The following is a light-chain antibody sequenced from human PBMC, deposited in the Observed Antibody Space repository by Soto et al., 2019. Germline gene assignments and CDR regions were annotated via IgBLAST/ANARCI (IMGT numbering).Light chain of an antibody. CDR2: GAS. Sequence: EIVMTQSPATLSVSPGGRATLSCRASQSISDTLAWYQQKPGQAPRLLIHGASTRATGFPARFSGSGSGTDFTLTISSLQSEDSAVYYCQQYHNWPWTFGQGTKVEIK. CDR1: QSISDT. V-gene: IGKV3-15*01. CDR3: QQYHNWPWT. J-gene: IGKJ1*01.